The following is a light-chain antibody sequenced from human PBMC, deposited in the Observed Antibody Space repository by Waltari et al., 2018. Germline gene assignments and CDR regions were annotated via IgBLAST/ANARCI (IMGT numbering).Light chain of an antibody. CDR2: WAS. J-gene: IGKJ1*01. V-gene: IGKV4-1*01. Sequence: DIVMTQSPDFLTVSLGERATINCTSSQSLLYRSNNKNYLAWYQQKLGQPPNLLIYWASTRKSGVPDRFSGSGSGTDFTLTISSLQAEDVAVYYCQQYYGTPPTFGQGTKVDI. CDR1: QSLLYRSNNKNY. CDR3: QQYYGTPPT.